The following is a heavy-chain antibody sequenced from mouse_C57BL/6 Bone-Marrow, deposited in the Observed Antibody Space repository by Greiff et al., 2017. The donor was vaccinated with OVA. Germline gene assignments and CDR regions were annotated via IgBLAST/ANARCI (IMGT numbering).Heavy chain of an antibody. J-gene: IGHJ1*03. Sequence: EVQLQQSGAELVRPGASVKLSCTASGFNIKDDYMHWVKQRPEQGLEWIGWIDPENGDTEYASKFQGKATITADTSSNTAYLQLSSLTSEDTAVYYCTSGSSYPFWYCDVWGTGTTVTVSS. CDR2: IDPENGDT. CDR1: GFNIKDDY. V-gene: IGHV14-4*01. CDR3: TSGSSYPFWYCDV. D-gene: IGHD1-1*01.